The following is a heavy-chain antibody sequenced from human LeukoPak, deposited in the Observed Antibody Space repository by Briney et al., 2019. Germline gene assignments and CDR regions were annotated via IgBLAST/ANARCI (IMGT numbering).Heavy chain of an antibody. CDR1: GGSISSSSYY. D-gene: IGHD1/OR15-1a*01. Sequence: SETLSLTCTVSGGSISSSSYYWGWIRQPPGKGLEWIGSIYYSGSTYYNPSLKSRVTISVDTSKNQFSLKLSSVTAADTAVYYCARDIGRRTNAFDIWGQGTMVTVSS. V-gene: IGHV4-39*07. J-gene: IGHJ3*02. CDR3: ARDIGRRTNAFDI. CDR2: IYYSGST.